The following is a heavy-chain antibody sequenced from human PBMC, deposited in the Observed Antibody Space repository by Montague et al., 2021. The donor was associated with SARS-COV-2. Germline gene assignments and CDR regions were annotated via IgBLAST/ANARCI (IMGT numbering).Heavy chain of an antibody. CDR3: ARLGDGVVPSPILGVGPYYSYYSMDF. V-gene: IGHV4-34*01. D-gene: IGHD3-10*01. CDR1: GGSFSTYS. Sequence: SETLSLTCAVHGGSFSTYSWNWIRQPPGKGLEWIGEIHHGGSTNYNPSLKSRVTISADTSKNQFSLKLTSVAAADTAVYYCARLGDGVVPSPILGVGPYYSYYSMDFWGKGTTVTVSS. CDR2: IHHGGST. J-gene: IGHJ6*03.